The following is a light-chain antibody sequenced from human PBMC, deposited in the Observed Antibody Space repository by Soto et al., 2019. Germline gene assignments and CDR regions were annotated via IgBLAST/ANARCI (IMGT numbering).Light chain of an antibody. J-gene: IGKJ2*01. Sequence: EIVMMHSPATLSVSPGERATLSCRASQSVSNNLAWYQQKPGQAPRLLIYGASTRPTAIPARFSGSGSGTEFTLTISSLQSEDFAVYFCQQYDNWPYTFGQGTKLEIK. CDR1: QSVSNN. V-gene: IGKV3-15*01. CDR2: GAS. CDR3: QQYDNWPYT.